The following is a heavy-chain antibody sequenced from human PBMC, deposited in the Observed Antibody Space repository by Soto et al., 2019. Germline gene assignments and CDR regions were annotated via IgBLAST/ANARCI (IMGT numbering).Heavy chain of an antibody. CDR2: ISYDGSNK. D-gene: IGHD2-2*02. J-gene: IGHJ6*02. Sequence: PGGSLRLSCAASGFTFSSYAMHWVRQAPGKGLEWVAVISYDGSNKYYADSVKGRFTISRDNSKNTLYLQMNSLRAEDTAVYYCAGVYCSSTSCYNHYYYYYGMDVWGQGTTVTVSS. CDR1: GFTFSSYA. CDR3: AGVYCSSTSCYNHYYYYYGMDV. V-gene: IGHV3-30-3*01.